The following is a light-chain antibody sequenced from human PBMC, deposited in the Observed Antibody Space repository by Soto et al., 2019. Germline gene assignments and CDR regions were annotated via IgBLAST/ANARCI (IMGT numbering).Light chain of an antibody. Sequence: EIVLTQSPATLSLSPVERATLSCRASQSVSSYLAWYQQKPGQAPRLLIYDASNRATGIPARFSGSGSGTDFTLTTSSLEPEDFAVYYCQQRSNWPPTFGQGTRLEIK. CDR2: DAS. J-gene: IGKJ5*01. V-gene: IGKV3-11*01. CDR3: QQRSNWPPT. CDR1: QSVSSY.